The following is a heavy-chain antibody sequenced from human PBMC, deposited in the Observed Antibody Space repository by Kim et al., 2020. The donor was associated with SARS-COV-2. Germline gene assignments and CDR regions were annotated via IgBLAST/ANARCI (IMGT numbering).Heavy chain of an antibody. V-gene: IGHV4-34*01. Sequence: SYNPSLESRVTMSEDTSKNHLSLTLTSVTAADTAIYYCARRRRTTITGMDVWGQGTTVTVSS. CDR3: ARRRRTTITGMDV. J-gene: IGHJ6*02.